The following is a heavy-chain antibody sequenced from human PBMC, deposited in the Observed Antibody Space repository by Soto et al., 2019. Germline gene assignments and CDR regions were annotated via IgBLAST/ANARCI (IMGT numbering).Heavy chain of an antibody. CDR3: AKAWGIDY. CDR2: ISGSGSST. CDR1: GSTFSGYP. Sequence: GGSQRLACESSGSTFSGYPMGWVRQAPGKGLEWVSTISGSGSSTYSADSVKGRFTISRDNSKNTLYLQMNSLKVEDTAIYYCAKAWGIDYWGQGT. V-gene: IGHV3-23*01. D-gene: IGHD7-27*01. J-gene: IGHJ4*02.